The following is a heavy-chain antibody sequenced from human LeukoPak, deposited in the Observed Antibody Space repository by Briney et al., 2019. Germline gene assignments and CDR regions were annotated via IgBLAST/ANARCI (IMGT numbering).Heavy chain of an antibody. CDR1: GGSISSYY. V-gene: IGHV4-59*01. D-gene: IGHD3-16*01. CDR3: ASQGGYFDY. J-gene: IGHJ4*02. CDR2: IYYSGST. Sequence: KTSETLSLTCTVSGGSISSYYWSWIRQPPGKGLEWIGYIYYSGSTNYNPSLKSRVTISVDTSKNQFSLKLSSVTAADTAVYYCASQGGYFDYWGQGTLVTVSS.